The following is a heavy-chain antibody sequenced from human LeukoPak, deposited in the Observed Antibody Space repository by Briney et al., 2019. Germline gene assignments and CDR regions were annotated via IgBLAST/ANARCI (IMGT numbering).Heavy chain of an antibody. V-gene: IGHV3-7*01. CDR1: GFTFSSYW. CDR3: ARDSNIAAAGTTPDHCFAP. Sequence: GGSLRLSCAASGFTFSSYWMSWVRQAPGKGLEWVANIKQDGSEKYYVDSVKGRFTISRDNAKNSLYLQMNSLRAEDTAVYYCARDSNIAAAGTTPDHCFAPWGQGTLVTASS. CDR2: IKQDGSEK. D-gene: IGHD6-13*01. J-gene: IGHJ5*02.